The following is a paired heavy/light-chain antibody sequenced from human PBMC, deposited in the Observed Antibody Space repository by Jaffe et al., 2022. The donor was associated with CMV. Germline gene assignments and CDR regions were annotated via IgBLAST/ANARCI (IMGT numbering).Heavy chain of an antibody. CDR2: IYSDGSP. V-gene: IGHV3-53*02. CDR3: ARDTCHDGTCYQDS. D-gene: IGHD2-15*01. Sequence: EVHLVEIGGGLIQPGGSLRLSCAGSGFSVSNTYMSWVRQAPGKGLEWVSVIYSDGSPLYADSVKGRFTISRDTSKNTIYLQMNSLRAEDTAVYYCARDTCHDGTCYQDSWGQGTLVTVSS. CDR1: GFSVSNTY. J-gene: IGHJ4*02.
Light chain of an antibody. CDR1: RSNIGNNF. J-gene: IGLJ2*01. CDR2: DNN. V-gene: IGLV1-51*01. Sequence: QSVLTQPPSVSAALGQKVTISCSGSRSNIGNNFVSWYQHLPGTAPKLLIYDNNKRPSGIPDRFSGSKSGTSATLGITRLQTGDEADYYCATWDSSLSAHVVFGGGTKLTVL. CDR3: ATWDSSLSAHVV.